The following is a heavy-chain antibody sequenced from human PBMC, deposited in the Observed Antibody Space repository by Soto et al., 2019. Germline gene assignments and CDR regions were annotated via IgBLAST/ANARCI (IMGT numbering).Heavy chain of an antibody. CDR3: AREGQWLDYYYYYGMDV. D-gene: IGHD6-19*01. CDR1: GYTFTSYG. CDR2: ISAYNGNT. J-gene: IGHJ6*02. Sequence: QVPLVQSGAEVKKPGASVKVSCKASGYTFTSYGISWVRQAPGQGLEWMGWISAYNGNTNYAQKLQGRVTMTTDTSTSTAYMELRSLRSDDTAVYYCAREGQWLDYYYYYGMDVWGQGTTVTVSS. V-gene: IGHV1-18*01.